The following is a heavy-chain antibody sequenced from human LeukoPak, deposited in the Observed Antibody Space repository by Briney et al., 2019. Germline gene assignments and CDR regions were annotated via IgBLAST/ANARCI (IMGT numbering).Heavy chain of an antibody. Sequence: PGGSLRLSCAASGFTVSSNYMSWVRQAPGKGLEWVSVIYSGGSTYYADSVKGRFTISRDNSKNTLYLQMNSLRAEDTAVYYCAGETGYSSGWREYYLDYWGQGTLVTVSS. CDR2: IYSGGST. D-gene: IGHD6-19*01. J-gene: IGHJ4*02. CDR3: AGETGYSSGWREYYLDY. V-gene: IGHV3-66*01. CDR1: GFTVSSNY.